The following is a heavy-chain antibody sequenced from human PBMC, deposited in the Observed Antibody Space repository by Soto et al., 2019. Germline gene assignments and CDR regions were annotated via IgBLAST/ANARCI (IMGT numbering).Heavy chain of an antibody. CDR2: IYYSGST. V-gene: IGHV4-30-4*01. CDR1: GGSISSGDYY. J-gene: IGHJ4*02. D-gene: IGHD6-13*01. CDR3: ARGGKYSSSWHYYFDY. Sequence: SETLSLTCTVSGGSISSGDYYWSWIRQPPGKGLEWIGYIYYSGSTYYSPSLKSRVTISVDTSKNQFSLKLSSVTAADTAVYYCARGGKYSSSWHYYFDYWGQGTLVTVSS.